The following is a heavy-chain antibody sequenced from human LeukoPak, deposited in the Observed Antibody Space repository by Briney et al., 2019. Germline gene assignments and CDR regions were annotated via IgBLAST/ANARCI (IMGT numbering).Heavy chain of an antibody. CDR1: GYSFTSCW. J-gene: IGHJ3*02. Sequence: GESLKISCKGSGYSFTSCWIGWVRQMPGKGLEWMGIIYPGDSDTRYSPSFQGQVTISADKSISTAYLQWSSLKASDTAMYYCARQGVLRYFDWLSSTDAFDIWGQGTMVTVSS. V-gene: IGHV5-51*01. CDR3: ARQGVLRYFDWLSSTDAFDI. D-gene: IGHD3-9*01. CDR2: IYPGDSDT.